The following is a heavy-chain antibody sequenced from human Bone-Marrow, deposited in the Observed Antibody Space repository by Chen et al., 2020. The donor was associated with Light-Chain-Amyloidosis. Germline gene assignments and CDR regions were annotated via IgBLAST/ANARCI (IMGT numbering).Heavy chain of an antibody. CDR1: GGSISSYY. Sequence: QVQLQESGPGLVKPSETLSLTCTVSGGSISSYYWSWIRQPPGKGLEWIGYVYYSGTTNYNPSLKGGVTVSLDTSKIHFSLQLSSVTAADTALYYFARLYTLTTGNWFDPWGQGILVTVSS. CDR2: VYYSGTT. V-gene: IGHV4-59*08. CDR3: ARLYTLTTGNWFDP. J-gene: IGHJ5*02. D-gene: IGHD4-17*01.